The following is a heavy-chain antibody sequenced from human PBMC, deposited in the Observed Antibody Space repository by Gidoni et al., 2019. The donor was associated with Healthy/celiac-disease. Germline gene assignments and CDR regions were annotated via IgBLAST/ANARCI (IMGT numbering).Heavy chain of an antibody. CDR3: AKDIGDGAVAGYYYGMDV. Sequence: EVQLVDSGGGLVQPGRSLRLFCAASGFTFDDYALHWVRQAPGKGLEWFSGISWNSGSIGEADSVKGRFTISRDNAKNSLYLQMNSLRAEDTALYYCAKDIGDGAVAGYYYGMDVWGQGPTVTVSS. CDR1: GFTFDDYA. CDR2: ISWNSGSI. D-gene: IGHD6-19*01. V-gene: IGHV3-9*01. J-gene: IGHJ6*02.